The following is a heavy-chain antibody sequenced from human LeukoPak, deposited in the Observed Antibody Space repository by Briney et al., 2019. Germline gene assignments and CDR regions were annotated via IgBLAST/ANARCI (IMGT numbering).Heavy chain of an antibody. CDR1: GFTFSSYW. Sequence: PGGSLRLSCAASGFTFSSYWMNWARQAPGKGLEWVASINHNGNVNYYVDSVKGRFTISRDNAKNSLYLQMNSLRAEDTALYYCAKGYYYDSSGGIDYWGQGTLVTVS. CDR2: INHNGNVN. V-gene: IGHV3-7*03. D-gene: IGHD3-22*01. CDR3: AKGYYYDSSGGIDY. J-gene: IGHJ4*02.